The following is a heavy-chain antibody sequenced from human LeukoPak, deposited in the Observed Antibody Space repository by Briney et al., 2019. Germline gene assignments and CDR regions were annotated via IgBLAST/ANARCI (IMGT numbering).Heavy chain of an antibody. CDR3: ARTARSGYYLPYYFDY. CDR1: GFTFDDYA. CDR2: ISWNSGSI. V-gene: IGHV3-9*01. D-gene: IGHD3-22*01. Sequence: GGSLRLSCAASGFTFDDYAMHWVRQAPGKGLEWVSGISWNSGSIGYADSVKGRFTISRDNAKNSLYLQMNSLRAEDTAVYYCARTARSGYYLPYYFDYWGQGTLVTVSS. J-gene: IGHJ4*02.